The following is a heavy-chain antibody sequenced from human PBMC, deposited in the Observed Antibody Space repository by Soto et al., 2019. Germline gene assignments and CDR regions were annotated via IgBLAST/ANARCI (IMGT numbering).Heavy chain of an antibody. V-gene: IGHV2-5*02. D-gene: IGHD2-15*01. CDR1: GFSLSTTGAS. CDR2: IYWDDDK. Sequence: QITLKESGPTLVKPTQTLTLTCTFSGFSLSTTGASVGWIRQPPGRALEWLALIYWDDDKRYSPSLESRFTITKDTSKNQVVLTVTNLDPVDTATYYCAHILLNALYLDHLGQGTLVTVSS. CDR3: AHILLNALYLDH. J-gene: IGHJ4*02.